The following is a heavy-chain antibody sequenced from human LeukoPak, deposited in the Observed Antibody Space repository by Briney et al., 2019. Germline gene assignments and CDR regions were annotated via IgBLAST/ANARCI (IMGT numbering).Heavy chain of an antibody. Sequence: GESLKISCKASGYTFSTYWIAWVRQMPGKGLEWMGIIYPSDSETRYGPSFQGQATISVDKSISTAYLQWRSLKASDTAMYYCARRRAASTIYHYSMDFWGHGTTVIVSS. D-gene: IGHD5/OR15-5a*01. V-gene: IGHV5-51*01. CDR2: IYPSDSET. CDR3: ARRRAASTIYHYSMDF. CDR1: GYTFSTYW. J-gene: IGHJ6*02.